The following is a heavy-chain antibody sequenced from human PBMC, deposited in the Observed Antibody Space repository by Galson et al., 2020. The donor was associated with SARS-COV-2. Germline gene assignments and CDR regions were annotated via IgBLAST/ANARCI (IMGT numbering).Heavy chain of an antibody. J-gene: IGHJ4*02. CDR2: IDWDDAK. CDR3: ARLVYSRSGGQGVAYYCDY. D-gene: IGHD3-10*01. V-gene: IGHV2-70*04. CDR1: GFSLTTHGMR. Sequence: SGPTLVKPPQTLTLTCTFSGFSLTTHGMRVNWIRQPPGKALEWLARIDWDDAKFYSTSLKPRPTISRDTSKDQVVLTMTNMDPADTATYCCARLVYSRSGGQGVAYYCDYWGQGALGTVSS.